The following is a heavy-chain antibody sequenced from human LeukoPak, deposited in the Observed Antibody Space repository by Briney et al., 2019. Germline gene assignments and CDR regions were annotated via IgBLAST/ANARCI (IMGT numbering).Heavy chain of an antibody. D-gene: IGHD5/OR15-5a*01. V-gene: IGHV3-23*01. J-gene: IGHJ5*02. Sequence: GGSLRLSCAASGFSFSTYAMSWVRQAPGKGLEWVSAISGSASGVTTYYADSVKGRFTISRDNSKNTLYLQMNSLRAEDTAVYYCARGLRYTPLGSSDPWGQGTLVTVSS. CDR3: ARGLRYTPLGSSDP. CDR1: GFSFSTYA. CDR2: ISGSASGVTT.